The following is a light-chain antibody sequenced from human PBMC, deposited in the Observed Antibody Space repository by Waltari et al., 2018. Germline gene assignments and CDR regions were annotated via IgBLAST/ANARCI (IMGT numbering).Light chain of an antibody. CDR3: NSFTTSTTWV. CDR1: SNAVGSYNR. V-gene: IGLV2-18*02. J-gene: IGLJ3*02. Sequence: QSALTQPPSVSGSPGQSVTISCTGASNAVGSYNRVSWYQQPPGTAPKLMIYEVSNRPSGVPDRFSGSKSGNTASLTISGLQPEDEADYYCNSFTTSTTWVFGGGTRVTVL. CDR2: EVS.